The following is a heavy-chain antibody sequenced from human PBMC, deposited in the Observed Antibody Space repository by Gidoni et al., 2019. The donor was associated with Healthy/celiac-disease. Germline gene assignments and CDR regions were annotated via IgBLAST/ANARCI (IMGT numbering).Heavy chain of an antibody. CDR3: TTAVGEYSSSWYGSDYYYGMDV. CDR2: IKSKTDGGTT. D-gene: IGHD6-13*01. CDR1: GFTFSNAW. J-gene: IGHJ6*02. Sequence: EVQLVESGGGLVKPGGSLRLSCAASGFTFSNAWMSWVRQAPGKGLEWVGRIKSKTDGGTTDYAAPVKGRFTISRDDSKNTLYLQMNSLKTEDTAVYYCTTAVGEYSSSWYGSDYYYGMDVWGQGTTVTVSS. V-gene: IGHV3-15*01.